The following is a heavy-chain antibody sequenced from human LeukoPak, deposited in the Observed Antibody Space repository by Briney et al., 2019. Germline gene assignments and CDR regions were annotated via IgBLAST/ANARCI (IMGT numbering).Heavy chain of an antibody. J-gene: IGHJ4*02. V-gene: IGHV3-21*01. CDR1: GFTFSSYS. CDR3: ARDHHYDYVWGSYRYFFH. Sequence: GGSLRLSCAASGFTFSSYSMNWVRQAPGKGLEWVSPISSSSSYIYYADSVKGRFTISRDNAKNSLYLQMNSLRAEDTAVYYCARDHHYDYVWGSYRYFFHWGQGTLVTVSS. D-gene: IGHD3-16*02. CDR2: ISSSSSYI.